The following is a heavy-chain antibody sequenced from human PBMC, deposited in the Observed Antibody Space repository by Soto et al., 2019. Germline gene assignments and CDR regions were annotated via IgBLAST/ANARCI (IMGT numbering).Heavy chain of an antibody. V-gene: IGHV3-21*01. CDR2: ISSSSSYI. D-gene: IGHD4-17*01. Sequence: GGSLRLSCAASGFTFSSYSMNWVRQAPGKGLEWVSSISSSSSYIYYVDSVKGRFTISRDNAKNSLYLQMNSLRAEDTAVYYCARDRRSLYYYYGMDVWGQGTTVTVSS. J-gene: IGHJ6*02. CDR3: ARDRRSLYYYYGMDV. CDR1: GFTFSSYS.